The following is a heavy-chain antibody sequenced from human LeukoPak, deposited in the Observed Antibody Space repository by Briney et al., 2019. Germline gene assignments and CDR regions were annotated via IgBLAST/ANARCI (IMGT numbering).Heavy chain of an antibody. CDR1: GGSFSGYY. V-gene: IGHV4-34*01. Sequence: SETLSLTCAVYGGSFSGYYWSWIRQPPGKGLEWIGEINHSGSTNYNPSLKSRVTISVDTSKNQFSLKLSSVTAADTAVYYCARGAAARFKYSSSWRTQLLTHYFDYWGQGTLVTVSS. D-gene: IGHD6-13*01. CDR2: INHSGST. CDR3: ARGAAARFKYSSSWRTQLLTHYFDY. J-gene: IGHJ4*02.